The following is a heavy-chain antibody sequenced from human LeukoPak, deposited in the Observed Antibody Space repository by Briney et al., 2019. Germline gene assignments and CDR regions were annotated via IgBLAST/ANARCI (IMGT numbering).Heavy chain of an antibody. D-gene: IGHD4-17*01. V-gene: IGHV3-23*01. J-gene: IGHJ4*02. CDR3: AKFPSPTVTTDY. CDR2: ISGSGSDT. Sequence: GGSLRLSCVASAFSFSTYGMSWVRQAPGKGLEWVSGISGSGSDTYYADSVKGRFTVSRDNSKNTLYVQMNSLRAEDTAIYYCAKFPSPTVTTDYWGQGTLVTVSS. CDR1: AFSFSTYG.